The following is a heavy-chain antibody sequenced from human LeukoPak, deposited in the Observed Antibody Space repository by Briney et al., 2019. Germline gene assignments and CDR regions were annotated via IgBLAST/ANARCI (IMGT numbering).Heavy chain of an antibody. CDR3: ARDHCDGDCYSGPYYYYYGMDV. CDR2: IYPGDSDT. Sequence: GESLKISCKGSGYSFTSYWIGWVRQMPGKGLEWMGIIYPGDSDTRYSPSFQGQVTISADKSISTAYLQWSSLKASDTAMYYCARDHCDGDCYSGPYYYYYGMDVWGQGTTVTVSS. V-gene: IGHV5-51*01. D-gene: IGHD2-21*02. J-gene: IGHJ6*02. CDR1: GYSFTSYW.